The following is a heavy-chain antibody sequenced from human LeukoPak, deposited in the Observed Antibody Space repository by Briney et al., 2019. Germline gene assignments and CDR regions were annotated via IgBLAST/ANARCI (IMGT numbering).Heavy chain of an antibody. CDR1: GFTFDDYA. D-gene: IGHD2-2*02. Sequence: GGSLRLSCAASGFTFDDYAMHWVRHAPGKGLEWVSGISWNSGSIGYADSVKGRFTISRDNAKNSLYLQMNSLRAEDMALYYCAKDIAPLCSSTSCYSSAFDIWGQGTMVTVSS. V-gene: IGHV3-9*03. J-gene: IGHJ3*02. CDR2: ISWNSGSI. CDR3: AKDIAPLCSSTSCYSSAFDI.